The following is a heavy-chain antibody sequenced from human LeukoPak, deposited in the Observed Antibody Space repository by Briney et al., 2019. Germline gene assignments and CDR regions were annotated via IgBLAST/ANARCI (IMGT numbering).Heavy chain of an antibody. CDR3: ARGLGYSSSSDWFDP. CDR2: IYYSGST. Sequence: SETLSLTCTVSGGSIGSSSYYWGWIRQPPGKGLEWIGSIYYSGSTYYNPSLKSRVTISVDTSKNQFSLKLSSVTAADTAVYYCARGLGYSSSSDWFDPWGQGTLVTVSS. CDR1: GGSIGSSSYY. J-gene: IGHJ5*02. V-gene: IGHV4-39*07. D-gene: IGHD6-6*01.